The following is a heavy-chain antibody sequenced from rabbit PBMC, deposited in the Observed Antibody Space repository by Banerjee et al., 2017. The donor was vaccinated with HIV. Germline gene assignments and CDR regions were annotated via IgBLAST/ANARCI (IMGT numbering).Heavy chain of an antibody. Sequence: QEQLVESGGDLVKPGASLTLTCTASGFSFSSGYDMCWVRQAPGKGLEWIACIYAGSSGSTYYASWAKGRFTISKTSSTTVTLQMTSLTAADTATYFCARSSSGYWPIWLDLWGPGTLVTVS. J-gene: IGHJ5*01. V-gene: IGHV1S45*01. CDR3: ARSSSGYWPIWLDL. CDR2: IYAGSSGST. CDR1: GFSFSSGYD. D-gene: IGHD1-1*01.